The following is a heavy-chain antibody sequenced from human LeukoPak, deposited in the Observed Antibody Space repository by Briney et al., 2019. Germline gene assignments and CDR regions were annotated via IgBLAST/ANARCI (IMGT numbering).Heavy chain of an antibody. Sequence: SETLSLTCTVSGGSISSYYWSWIRQPAEKGLEWIGRIYTSGSTNYNPSLRSRVTMSVDTSKNQFSLKLSSVTAADTAVYYCAREAPYSSGWYQPRGYFDYWGQGTLVTVSS. CDR2: IYTSGST. D-gene: IGHD6-19*01. J-gene: IGHJ4*02. CDR3: AREAPYSSGWYQPRGYFDY. CDR1: GGSISSYY. V-gene: IGHV4-4*07.